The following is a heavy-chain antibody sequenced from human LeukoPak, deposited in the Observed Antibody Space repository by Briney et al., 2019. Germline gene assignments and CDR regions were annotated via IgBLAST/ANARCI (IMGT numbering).Heavy chain of an antibody. D-gene: IGHD3-22*01. J-gene: IGHJ4*02. CDR3: ARDPGYYYDSSGYYFDY. CDR1: GFTFSSYW. CDR2: INHNGNVN. Sequence: GGSLRLSCAASGFTFSSYWMNWARQAPGKGLEWVASINHNGNVNYYVDSVKGRFTISRDNAKNSLYLQMNSLRAEDTAVYYCARDPGYYYDSSGYYFDYWGQGTLVTVSS. V-gene: IGHV3-7*01.